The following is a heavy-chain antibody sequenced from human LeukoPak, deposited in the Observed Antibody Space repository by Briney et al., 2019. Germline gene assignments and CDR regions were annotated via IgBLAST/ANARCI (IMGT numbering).Heavy chain of an antibody. CDR1: GGSISSSSYY. Sequence: PSETLSLTCTVSGGSISSSSYYWGWIRQPPGKGLEWIGSIYYSGSTYYNPSLKSRVTISVDTSKNQFSLKLSSVTAADTAVYYCARLRYCSSTSCYPFDYWGQGTLVTVSS. CDR2: IYYSGST. V-gene: IGHV4-39*07. CDR3: ARLRYCSSTSCYPFDY. D-gene: IGHD2-2*01. J-gene: IGHJ4*02.